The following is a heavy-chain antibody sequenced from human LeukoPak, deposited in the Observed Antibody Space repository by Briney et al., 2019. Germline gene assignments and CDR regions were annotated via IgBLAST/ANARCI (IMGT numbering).Heavy chain of an antibody. D-gene: IGHD3-22*01. V-gene: IGHV1-3*01. CDR3: ARDLGYYDSSPGGY. Sequence: ASVKVSCKASGYTFTSCAMHWVHQAPGQRLEWMGWINAGNGNTKYSQKFQGRVTITRDTSASTAYMELSSLRSEDTAVYYCARDLGYYDSSPGGYWGQGTLVTVSS. CDR1: GYTFTSCA. CDR2: INAGNGNT. J-gene: IGHJ4*02.